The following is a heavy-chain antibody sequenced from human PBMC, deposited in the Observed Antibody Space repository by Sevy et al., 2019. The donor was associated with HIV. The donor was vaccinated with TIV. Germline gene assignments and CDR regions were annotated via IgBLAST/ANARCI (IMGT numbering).Heavy chain of an antibody. Sequence: SETLSLTCTVSGGSISSYYWSWIRQPPGNGLEWIGYISYSGSTNDNPSLRSRVTMSIDTSKNQFSLRLSSVSAADTAVYYCARGGGRTDWGMDVWGPGTTVTVSS. J-gene: IGHJ6*02. D-gene: IGHD1-1*01. CDR3: ARGGGRTDWGMDV. CDR2: ISYSGST. V-gene: IGHV4-59*01. CDR1: GGSISSYY.